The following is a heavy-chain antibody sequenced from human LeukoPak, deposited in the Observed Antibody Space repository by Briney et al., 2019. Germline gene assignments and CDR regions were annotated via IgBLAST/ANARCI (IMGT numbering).Heavy chain of an antibody. Sequence: GRSLRLSCAASGLTFSSYGMHWARQAPGKGLEWVAVISYDGSNKYYADSVKGRFTISRDNSKNTLYLQMNSLRTEDTAVYYCAKDVLIAAAGGSPDYWGQGTLVTVSS. V-gene: IGHV3-30*18. CDR2: ISYDGSNK. CDR3: AKDVLIAAAGGSPDY. CDR1: GLTFSSYG. J-gene: IGHJ4*02. D-gene: IGHD6-13*01.